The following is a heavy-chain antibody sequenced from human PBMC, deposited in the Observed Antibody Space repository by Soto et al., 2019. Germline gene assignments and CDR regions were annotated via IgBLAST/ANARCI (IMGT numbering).Heavy chain of an antibody. CDR1: GFTFSDSA. CDR3: VRYSRTLGWFLDL. J-gene: IGHJ2*01. V-gene: IGHV3-73*02. Sequence: EVQLVESGGGLVQPGGSLKLSCAASGFTFSDSAMHWVRQASGEGLEWLGRIRSKGNNYATEYGASLKGRFTISRDDSKKTTYLQMSNLNTEDTAVYYCVRYSRTLGWFLDLWGRGTLVTVSS. D-gene: IGHD2-21*01. CDR2: IRSKGNNYAT.